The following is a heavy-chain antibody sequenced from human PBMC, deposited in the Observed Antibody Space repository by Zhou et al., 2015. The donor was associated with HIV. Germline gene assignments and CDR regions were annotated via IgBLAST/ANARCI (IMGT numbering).Heavy chain of an antibody. CDR1: GYTFTSYA. Sequence: QVQLVQSGAEVKKPGASVKVSCKASGYTFTSYAVHWVRQAPGQRLEWMGWINAGNGNTKYSQKFQDRVTITRDTSASTAYMELSSLRSEDTAVYYCARDAIIDFWSGYSHLGYWGRGNPGHRLL. J-gene: IGHJ4*02. CDR3: ARDAIIDFWSGYSHLGY. CDR2: INAGNGNT. D-gene: IGHD3-3*01. V-gene: IGHV1-3*01.